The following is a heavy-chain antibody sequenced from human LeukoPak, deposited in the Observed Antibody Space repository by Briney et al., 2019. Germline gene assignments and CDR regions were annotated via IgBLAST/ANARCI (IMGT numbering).Heavy chain of an antibody. V-gene: IGHV1-18*01. J-gene: IGHJ5*02. CDR2: ISAYNGST. Sequence: ASVKVSCKASGYTFTSYGISWVRQAPGQGLEWMGWISAYNGSTNYAQKLQGRVTMTTDTSTSTAYMELRSLRSDDTAVYYCARTFIAAAGSGWFDPWGQGTLVTVSS. CDR3: ARTFIAAAGSGWFDP. CDR1: GYTFTSYG. D-gene: IGHD6-13*01.